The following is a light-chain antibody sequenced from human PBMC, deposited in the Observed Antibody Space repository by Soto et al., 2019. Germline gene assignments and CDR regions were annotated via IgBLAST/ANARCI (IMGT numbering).Light chain of an antibody. V-gene: IGKV1-39*01. J-gene: IGKJ4*01. Sequence: DIQMTQSPSSLPASVGDRVTVTCRASENIRSYLNWYQQKPGKAPKLLIYGASSLQSGVPSRFSGSGSGTDFTLTIRSLQTEDFATYYCQQSFTTPLTFGGGTKVEIK. CDR3: QQSFTTPLT. CDR1: ENIRSY. CDR2: GAS.